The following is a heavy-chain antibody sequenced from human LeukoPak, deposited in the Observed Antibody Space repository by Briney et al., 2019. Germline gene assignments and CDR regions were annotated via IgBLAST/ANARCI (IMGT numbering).Heavy chain of an antibody. J-gene: IGHJ4*02. CDR2: ISGGGSST. CDR3: AKGTSGGYYSSFDY. CDR1: GFTFSSYA. Sequence: GGSLRLSCATSGFTFSSYAMSWVRQAPGKGLEWVSSISGGGSSTYHADSVKDRFTISRDNSKNTLYLQMNSLRVEDTAIYYCAKGTSGGYYSSFDYWGQGTLVTVSS. D-gene: IGHD1-26*01. V-gene: IGHV3-23*01.